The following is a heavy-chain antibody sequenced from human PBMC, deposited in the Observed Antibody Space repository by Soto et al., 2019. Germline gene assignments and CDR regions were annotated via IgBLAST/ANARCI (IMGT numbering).Heavy chain of an antibody. Sequence: PSETLSLTCSVSGGSISSSNNYWGWIRQPPGKGLEWIGTIYFAGNTYYNPSLKSRVTISVDTSKNQFSLRLGSVTAADTAVYYCARNQYNYGFFDRFDHWGQGTLVTVSS. CDR1: GGSISSSNNY. V-gene: IGHV4-39*01. J-gene: IGHJ5*02. CDR2: IYFAGNT. D-gene: IGHD5-18*01. CDR3: ARNQYNYGFFDRFDH.